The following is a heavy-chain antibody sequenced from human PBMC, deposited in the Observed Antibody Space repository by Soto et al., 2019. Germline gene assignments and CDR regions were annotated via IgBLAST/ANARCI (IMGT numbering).Heavy chain of an antibody. CDR3: ARGSPYSSGGNIWFDP. V-gene: IGHV4-59*01. CDR1: GGSISSYY. Sequence: QVQLQESGPGLVKPSETLSLTCSVSGGSISSYYWSWIRQPPGQGLEWIAYVYYSGSTNYNPSLKSRVTVSIDTSKNRFSLKLSSVTAADTAVYYCARGSPYSSGGNIWFDPWGQGTLVTVSS. D-gene: IGHD6-19*01. J-gene: IGHJ5*02. CDR2: VYYSGST.